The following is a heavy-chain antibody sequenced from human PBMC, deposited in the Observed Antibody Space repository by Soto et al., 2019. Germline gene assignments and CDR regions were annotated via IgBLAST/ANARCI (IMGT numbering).Heavy chain of an antibody. CDR3: ARVDFGDRRLDP. V-gene: IGHV4-30-4*01. D-gene: IGHD4-17*01. J-gene: IGHJ5*02. Sequence: QVQLQESGPGLVQSSQTLSLTCNVSGASINSLDYYWTWIRQPPGKGLEWIVYIYYSGTTHYNPSLRSRISMSIDTSKNQFSLEVNSVTAADTAIYFCARVDFGDRRLDPWGQVTLVTVSS. CDR1: GASINSLDYY. CDR2: IYYSGTT.